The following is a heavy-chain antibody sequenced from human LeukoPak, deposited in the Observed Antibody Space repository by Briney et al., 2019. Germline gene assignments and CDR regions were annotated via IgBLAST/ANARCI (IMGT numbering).Heavy chain of an antibody. Sequence: GGSLRLSCAASGFTFSSYAMHWVRQAPGKGLEWVAVISYDGSNKYYADSVKGRFTISRDNSKNTLYLQMNSLRAEDTAVYYCARDLESIAAAGYYFDYWGQGTLVTVSS. V-gene: IGHV3-30-3*01. CDR2: ISYDGSNK. J-gene: IGHJ4*02. CDR1: GFTFSSYA. D-gene: IGHD6-13*01. CDR3: ARDLESIAAAGYYFDY.